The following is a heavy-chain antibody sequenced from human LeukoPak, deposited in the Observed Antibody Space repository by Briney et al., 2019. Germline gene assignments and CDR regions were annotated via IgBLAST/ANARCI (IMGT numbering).Heavy chain of an antibody. D-gene: IGHD4-17*01. V-gene: IGHV3-9*01. J-gene: IGHJ5*02. Sequence: PGGSLRLSCAASGFSFDDYAMHWVRQAPGKGLEWVSGISWNSGSIGYADSVKGRFIISRDNAKNSLYLQMNSLGPEDTALYYCAKDAQAYGDYLLSWFDPWGQGTLVTVSS. CDR3: AKDAQAYGDYLLSWFDP. CDR2: ISWNSGSI. CDR1: GFSFDDYA.